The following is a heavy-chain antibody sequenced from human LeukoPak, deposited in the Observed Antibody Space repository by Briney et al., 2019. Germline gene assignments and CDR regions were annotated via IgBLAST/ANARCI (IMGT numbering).Heavy chain of an antibody. CDR3: AREGVSGWYVRTVFYYGMDV. CDR2: INHSGST. V-gene: IGHV4-34*01. CDR1: GGSFSGYY. J-gene: IGHJ6*02. D-gene: IGHD6-19*01. Sequence: SETLSLTCAVYGGSFSGYYWSWIRQPPGKGLEWIGEINHSGSTNYNPSLKSRVTISVDTSKNQFSLKLSSVTAADTAVYYCAREGVSGWYVRTVFYYGMDVWGQGTTVTVSS.